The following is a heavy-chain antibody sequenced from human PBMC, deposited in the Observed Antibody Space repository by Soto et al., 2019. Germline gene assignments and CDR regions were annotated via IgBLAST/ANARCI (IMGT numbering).Heavy chain of an antibody. CDR1: GFSFSTYW. CDR2: INQDGNVK. CDR3: ARIGYSSSTNDY. D-gene: IGHD6-13*01. V-gene: IGHV3-7*05. J-gene: IGHJ4*02. Sequence: EVQLVESGGDKVQPGGSLRLSCAASGFSFSTYWMSWVRQAPGRGLEWVANINQDGNVKYYVDSVKGRFTVSRDNAKNSLYLHMNSLRAEDTAVYFCARIGYSSSTNDYWGQGTLVTVSS.